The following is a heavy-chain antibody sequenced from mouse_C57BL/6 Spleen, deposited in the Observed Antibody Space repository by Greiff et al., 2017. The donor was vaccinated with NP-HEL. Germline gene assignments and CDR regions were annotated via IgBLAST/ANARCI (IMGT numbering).Heavy chain of an antibody. CDR1: GYTFTSYW. CDR2: IDPSDSYT. CDR3: ARGYYY. V-gene: IGHV1-69*01. D-gene: IGHD1-1*01. J-gene: IGHJ3*01. Sequence: VQLQQPGAELVMPGASVKLSCKASGYTFTSYWMHWVKQRPGQGLEWIGEIDPSDSYTNYNQKFKGKSTLTVDKSTSTAYMQLSSMTSDDSAVYYCARGYYYWGQGTLVTVSA.